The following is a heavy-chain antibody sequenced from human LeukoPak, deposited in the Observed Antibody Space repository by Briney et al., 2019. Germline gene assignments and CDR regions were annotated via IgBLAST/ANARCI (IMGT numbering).Heavy chain of an antibody. J-gene: IGHJ6*02. V-gene: IGHV1-18*01. CDR1: GYTFTSYG. CDR2: ISAYNGNT. D-gene: IGHD3-10*01. Sequence: ASVKVSSKASGYTFTSYGISWVRQAPGQGLEWMGWISAYNGNTNYAQKLQGRVTMTTDTSTSTAYMELRSLRSDDTAVYYCARDRGIYYGSGSYYYGMDVWGQGTTVTVSS. CDR3: ARDRGIYYGSGSYYYGMDV.